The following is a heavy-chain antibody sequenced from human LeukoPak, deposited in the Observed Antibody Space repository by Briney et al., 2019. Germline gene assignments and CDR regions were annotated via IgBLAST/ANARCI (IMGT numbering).Heavy chain of an antibody. V-gene: IGHV1-18*01. D-gene: IGHD6-19*01. Sequence: GASVKVSCKASGYTFTSYGISWVRQAPGQGLEWMGWISAYNGNTNYAQKLQGRVTMTTDTSTSTAYMELRSLRSGDTAVYYCARLGEQWLVEARGDWFDPWGQGTLVTVSS. CDR1: GYTFTSYG. J-gene: IGHJ5*02. CDR2: ISAYNGNT. CDR3: ARLGEQWLVEARGDWFDP.